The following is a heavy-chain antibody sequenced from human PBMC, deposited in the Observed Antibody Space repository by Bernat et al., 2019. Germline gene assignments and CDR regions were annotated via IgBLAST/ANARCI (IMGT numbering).Heavy chain of an antibody. D-gene: IGHD2-2*01. CDR1: GFTVSSYC. V-gene: IGHV3-7*04. J-gene: IGHJ4*02. Sequence: EVQLVESGGGLVQPGGSLRLSCAVSGFTVSSYCMSWVRQAPGKGLEGVSRIKQDGSGKYYVDSVKGRFPISRDNADNSLYLQMNDLRAEDTAVYFCARDYPGDCSSASCPGVFDYWGQGTLVTVSS. CDR3: ARDYPGDCSSASCPGVFDY. CDR2: IKQDGSGK.